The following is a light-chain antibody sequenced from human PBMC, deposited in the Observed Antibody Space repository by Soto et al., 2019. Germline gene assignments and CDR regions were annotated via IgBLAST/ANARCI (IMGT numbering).Light chain of an antibody. V-gene: IGKV3-15*01. Sequence: EIVMTQSPDTLSVFPGERATLSGIASQSVSSNLAWYQQKPGQAPRLLIYGASTRATGIPARFSGSGSGTEFTLTISSLQSEDFAVYYCQQYNNWPRTFGQGTKVDI. CDR2: GAS. J-gene: IGKJ1*01. CDR1: QSVSSN. CDR3: QQYNNWPRT.